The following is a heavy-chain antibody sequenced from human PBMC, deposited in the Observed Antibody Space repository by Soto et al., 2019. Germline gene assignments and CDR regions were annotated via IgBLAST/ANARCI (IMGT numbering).Heavy chain of an antibody. D-gene: IGHD3-22*01. CDR3: ARKNGREMISRDGPRYFDL. Sequence: GGSMILSCASSGFTISSYLRSWVRQAPGKGLEWVANIKQDGSEKYYVDSVKGRFTISRDNAKNSLYLQMNSLRAEDTAVYYCARKNGREMISRDGPRYFDLWGRGTLVTVSS. V-gene: IGHV3-7*05. CDR2: IKQDGSEK. CDR1: GFTISSYL. J-gene: IGHJ2*01.